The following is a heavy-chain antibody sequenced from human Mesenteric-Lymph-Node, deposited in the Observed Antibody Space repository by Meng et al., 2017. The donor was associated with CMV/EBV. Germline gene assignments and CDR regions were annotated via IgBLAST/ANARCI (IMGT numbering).Heavy chain of an antibody. J-gene: IGHJ4*02. CDR2: IYHSGST. V-gene: IGHV4-39*07. Sequence: SETLSLTCTVSGGSISSSSYYWGWIRQPPGTGLEWIGSIYHSGSTYYNPSLKSRVTISVDTSKNQFSLKLSSVTAADTAVYYCARGRGAAGDYWGQGTLVTVSS. D-gene: IGHD6-13*01. CDR1: GGSISSSSYY. CDR3: ARGRGAAGDY.